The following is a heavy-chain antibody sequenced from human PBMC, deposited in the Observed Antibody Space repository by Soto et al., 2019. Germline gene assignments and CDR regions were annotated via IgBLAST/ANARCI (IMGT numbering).Heavy chain of an antibody. D-gene: IGHD5-18*01. J-gene: IGHJ3*02. Sequence: GESLKISCKGSGYSFTSYWIGWVRQMPGKGLEWMGIIYPGDSDTRYSPSFQGQVTISADKSISTAYLQWSSLTASDTAMYYCARQYVDTAMGHAFDIWGQGTMVTVSS. CDR3: ARQYVDTAMGHAFDI. CDR1: GYSFTSYW. CDR2: IYPGDSDT. V-gene: IGHV5-51*01.